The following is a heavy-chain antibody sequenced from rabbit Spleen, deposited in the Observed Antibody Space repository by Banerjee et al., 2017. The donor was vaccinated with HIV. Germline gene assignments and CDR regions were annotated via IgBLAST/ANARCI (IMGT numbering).Heavy chain of an antibody. CDR1: GVSFSSNYY. Sequence: QEQLVESGGDLVKPGASLTLTCTASGVSFSSNYYMCWVRQAPGKGLEWIACIDTGSSGFTYFATWAKGRFTCSKASSTTVTLQMTSLTAADTATYFCARDSASSFSSYGMDLWGPGTLVT. D-gene: IGHD8-1*01. CDR2: IDTGSSGFT. CDR3: ARDSASSFSSYGMDL. V-gene: IGHV1S45*01. J-gene: IGHJ6*01.